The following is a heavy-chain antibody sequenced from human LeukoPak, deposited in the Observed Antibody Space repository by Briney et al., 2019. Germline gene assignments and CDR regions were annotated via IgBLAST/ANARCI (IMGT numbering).Heavy chain of an antibody. CDR1: GFTFSSYS. V-gene: IGHV3-21*01. Sequence: PGGSLRLSCAASGFTFSSYSMNWVRPAPGKGLEWVSSISSSSSYIYHPDSVKGRFTISRDNAKNSLYLQMNSLRAEDTAVYYCASLAVTYYYYYGMDVWGQGTTVTVSS. D-gene: IGHD6-19*01. CDR2: ISSSSSYI. J-gene: IGHJ6*02. CDR3: ASLAVTYYYYYGMDV.